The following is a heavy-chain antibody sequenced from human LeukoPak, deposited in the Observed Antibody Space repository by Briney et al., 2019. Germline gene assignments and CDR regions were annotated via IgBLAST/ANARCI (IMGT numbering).Heavy chain of an antibody. J-gene: IGHJ4*02. CDR3: VRGTGY. CDR2: ISSNGDNT. V-gene: IGHV3-64D*06. Sequence: GRSLRLSCSVSGFTFSTYVMRWVRQARGKGLEYVSAISSNGDNTYYADSVKGRFTISRDNSKNTLYLQMSSLRADDTAVYYCVRGTGYWGQGTLVTVSS. CDR1: GFTFSTYV.